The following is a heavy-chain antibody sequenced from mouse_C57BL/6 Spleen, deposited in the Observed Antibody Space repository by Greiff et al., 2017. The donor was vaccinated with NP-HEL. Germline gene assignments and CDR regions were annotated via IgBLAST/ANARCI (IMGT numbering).Heavy chain of an antibody. J-gene: IGHJ2*01. V-gene: IGHV14-4*01. D-gene: IGHD1-1*01. CDR1: GFNIKDDY. CDR3: TTSIYYYGSSDDY. Sequence: EVQLQQSGAELVRPGASVKLSCTASGFNIKDDYMHWVKQRPEQGLEWIGWIDHENGDTESASKFQGKATITADTSANTAYLQLSSLTSYDTAVYYCTTSIYYYGSSDDYWGQGTTLTVSS. CDR2: IDHENGDT.